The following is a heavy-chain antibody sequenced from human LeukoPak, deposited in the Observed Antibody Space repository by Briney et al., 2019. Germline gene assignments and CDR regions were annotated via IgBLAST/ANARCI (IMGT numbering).Heavy chain of an antibody. J-gene: IGHJ4*02. D-gene: IGHD2-2*01. CDR1: GFSFSNSA. Sequence: GGSLRLSSAASGFSFSNSATHWVRQAPGKGLEWVAVISFDGTNKYYADSVKGRFTISRDNSKNTLYVQMNSLRGDDTGVYYCASGSSVDCSRTSCPPTDYWGQGTLVTVSS. CDR2: ISFDGTNK. V-gene: IGHV3-30-3*01. CDR3: ASGSSVDCSRTSCPPTDY.